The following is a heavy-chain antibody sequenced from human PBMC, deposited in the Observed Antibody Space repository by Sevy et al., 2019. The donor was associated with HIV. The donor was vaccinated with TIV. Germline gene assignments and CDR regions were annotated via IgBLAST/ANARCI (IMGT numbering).Heavy chain of an antibody. Sequence: GGSLRLSCAASGFTFNMYWMTWVRQAPGKGLEWVANIKEDGSQKNYLDSLKRRFIISRDNAKESLYLQINSLRAEDTAVYYCARYCSGGSCYSLLPHYHDGMDVWGQGTTVTVSS. D-gene: IGHD2-15*01. CDR3: ARYCSGGSCYSLLPHYHDGMDV. CDR2: IKEDGSQK. CDR1: GFTFNMYW. V-gene: IGHV3-7*01. J-gene: IGHJ6*02.